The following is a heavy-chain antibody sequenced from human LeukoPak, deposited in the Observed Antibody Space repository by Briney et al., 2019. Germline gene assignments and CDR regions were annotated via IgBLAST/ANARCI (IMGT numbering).Heavy chain of an antibody. CDR2: IRTKDFGATT. V-gene: IGHV3-49*04. D-gene: IGHD5-12*01. CDR3: TRLAGSGHDRFDF. CDR1: GFTFGDYA. Sequence: GRSLRLSCSASGFTFGDYAMGWVRQAPGKGLEWLGFIRTKDFGATTPYPASVKGRFSISRDDSKRVVYLQMNSLNIEDTAVFYCTRLAGSGHDRFDFWGQGTLVTVSS. J-gene: IGHJ4*02.